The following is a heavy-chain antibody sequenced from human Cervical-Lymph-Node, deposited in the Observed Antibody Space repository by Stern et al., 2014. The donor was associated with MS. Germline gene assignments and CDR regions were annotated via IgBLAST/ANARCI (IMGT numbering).Heavy chain of an antibody. CDR1: DYTFTSYG. J-gene: IGHJ4*02. CDR2: ISAYGGNT. CDR3: GRDRPGYSYGIDY. D-gene: IGHD5-18*01. Sequence: VQLGESGAEVKKPGASVKVSCKASDYTFTSYGISWVRQAPGQGLEWMGWISAYGGNTNYAQELQGRVTMTTDTSTSTAYMELRSLRSDDTAVYYCGRDRPGYSYGIDYWGQGTLVTVSS. V-gene: IGHV1-18*04.